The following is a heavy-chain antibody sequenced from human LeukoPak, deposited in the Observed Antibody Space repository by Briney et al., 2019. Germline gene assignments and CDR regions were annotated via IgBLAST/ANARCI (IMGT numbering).Heavy chain of an antibody. V-gene: IGHV4-34*01. CDR2: INHSGST. D-gene: IGHD1-1*01. CDR3: ARDPYNWKSESAFDY. J-gene: IGHJ4*02. Sequence: SETLSLTCAVYGGSFSGYYWSWIRQPSGKGLEWIGEINHSGSTNYNPSLKSRVTISVDTSKNQFSLKLSSVTAADTAVYYCARDPYNWKSESAFDYWGQGTLVTVSS. CDR1: GGSFSGYY.